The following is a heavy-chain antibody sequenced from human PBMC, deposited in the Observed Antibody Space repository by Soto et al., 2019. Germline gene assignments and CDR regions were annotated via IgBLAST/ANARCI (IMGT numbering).Heavy chain of an antibody. V-gene: IGHV4-59*01. Sequence: QVQLQESGPGPVKPSETLSLTCTVSGGSISGFYWSWIRQSPGKGLEWIAHIYYSGYSTSNPSLKSRVTVSVDTSKNRCSLMLNSVIAADTAVYYCARNKEGVIRSGMVVCGQGTTVIAS. J-gene: IGHJ6*02. CDR1: GGSISGFY. D-gene: IGHD3-10*01. CDR2: IYYSGYS. CDR3: ARNKEGVIRSGMVV.